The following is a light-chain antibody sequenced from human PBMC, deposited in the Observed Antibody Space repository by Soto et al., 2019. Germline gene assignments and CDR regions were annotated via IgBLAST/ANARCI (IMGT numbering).Light chain of an antibody. CDR2: GSS. CDR1: QDIRTW. CDR3: QQANSFPRT. V-gene: IGKV1-12*01. J-gene: IGKJ4*01. Sequence: DIQLTQSPSSVSASVGDRVTITCRASQDIRTWLAWYQQKPGAAPRLLIYGSSTLKSGVPSRFSGSGSGTDFTLTISSLQPDDFATYYCQQANSFPRTFGGGTRVEIK.